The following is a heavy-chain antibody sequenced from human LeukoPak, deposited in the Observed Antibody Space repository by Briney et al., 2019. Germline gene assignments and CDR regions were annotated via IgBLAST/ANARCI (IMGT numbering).Heavy chain of an antibody. Sequence: PSETLSLTCTVSGGSISSDYWSWIRQPPGKGLEWIGYIYYSGSTNYNPSLKSRVTISVDTSKNQFSLKLSSVTAADTAVYYCASGTDYFDYWGQGTLVTVSS. J-gene: IGHJ4*02. D-gene: IGHD1-1*01. CDR1: GGSISSDY. CDR2: IYYSGST. V-gene: IGHV4-59*01. CDR3: ASGTDYFDY.